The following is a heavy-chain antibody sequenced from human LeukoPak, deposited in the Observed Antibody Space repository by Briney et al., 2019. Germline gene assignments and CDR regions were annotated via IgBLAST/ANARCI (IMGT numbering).Heavy chain of an antibody. CDR1: GYSISRGSY. J-gene: IGHJ3*02. Sequence: SETLSLTCAVSGYSISRGSYWGWIRQPPGKGLEWIGSVYHSGSAYYNPSLKSRVTISVDTSKNPFSLKLTPVTAADTAVYYCAVGLHSGQFAFDIWGQGTMVTVSS. CDR3: AVGLHSGQFAFDI. V-gene: IGHV4-38-2*01. CDR2: VYHSGSA. D-gene: IGHD5-24*01.